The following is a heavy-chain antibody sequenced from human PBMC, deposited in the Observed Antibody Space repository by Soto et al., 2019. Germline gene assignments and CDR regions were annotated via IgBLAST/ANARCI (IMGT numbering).Heavy chain of an antibody. Sequence: SGTLSLTCTVSGGSISSSSYYWGWIRQPPGKGLEWIGSIYYSGSTYYNPSLKSRVTISVDTSKNQFSLKLSSVTAADTAVYYCACIFSGGYGYGFYYYGMDVWGQGTTVPVSS. CDR1: GGSISSSSYY. V-gene: IGHV4-39*01. CDR3: ACIFSGGYGYGFYYYGMDV. D-gene: IGHD5-18*01. J-gene: IGHJ6*02. CDR2: IYYSGST.